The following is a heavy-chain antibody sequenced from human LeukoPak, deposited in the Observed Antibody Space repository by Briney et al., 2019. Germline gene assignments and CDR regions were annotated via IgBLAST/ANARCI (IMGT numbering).Heavy chain of an antibody. CDR1: GYTFTSYD. J-gene: IGHJ4*02. CDR3: ARDKSTTVRFLQYY. V-gene: IGHV1-8*01. CDR2: MNPNSGNT. D-gene: IGHD3-3*01. Sequence: ASVKVSCKASGYTFTSYDINWVRQATGQGFEWMGWMNPNSGNTGYAQKFQGRVTMTRNTSISTAYMELSSLRSDDTAVYYCARDKSTTVRFLQYYWGQGTLVTVSS.